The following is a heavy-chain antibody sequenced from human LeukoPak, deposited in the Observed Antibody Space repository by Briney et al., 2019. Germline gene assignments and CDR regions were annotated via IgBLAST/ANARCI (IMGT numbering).Heavy chain of an antibody. D-gene: IGHD6-13*01. CDR3: ARISSSWFFDF. CDR1: GFTFSDYA. Sequence: PGGSLRLSCAASGFTFSDYAMSWVRQAPGKGLEWVSTISCSGGTTYYADSVKGRITISRDHSKNALYLQMDPLRADDTAVYYCARISSSWFFDFWGQGPLVTVFS. V-gene: IGHV3-23*01. CDR2: ISCSGGTT. J-gene: IGHJ4*02.